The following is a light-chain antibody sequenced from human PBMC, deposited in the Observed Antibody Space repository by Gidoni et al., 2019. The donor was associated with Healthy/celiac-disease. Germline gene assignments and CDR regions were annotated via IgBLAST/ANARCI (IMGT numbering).Light chain of an antibody. V-gene: IGLV3-19*01. Sequence: SSELTQDPAVSVALGRTVRITCQGDSLRGYYASWYQQKPGQAPVLVIYGKNNRPSGIPDRFSGSSSGNTASLTITGAQAEDEADYYCNSRDSSGNHLYVFGTGTKVTVL. CDR1: SLRGYY. CDR3: NSRDSSGNHLYV. CDR2: GKN. J-gene: IGLJ1*01.